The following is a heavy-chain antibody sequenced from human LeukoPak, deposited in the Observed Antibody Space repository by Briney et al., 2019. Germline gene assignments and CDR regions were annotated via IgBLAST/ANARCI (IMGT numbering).Heavy chain of an antibody. V-gene: IGHV3-30*02. CDR1: GFTFSSYG. CDR3: ARDCSGGSCYDAPDY. Sequence: GGSLRLSCGASGFTFSSYGMHWVRQAPGKGLEWVAFIRYDGSNKYYADSVKGRFTISRDNAKNTLYLQMNSLRAEDTAMYYCARDCSGGSCYDAPDYWGQGTLVTVSS. J-gene: IGHJ4*02. D-gene: IGHD2-15*01. CDR2: IRYDGSNK.